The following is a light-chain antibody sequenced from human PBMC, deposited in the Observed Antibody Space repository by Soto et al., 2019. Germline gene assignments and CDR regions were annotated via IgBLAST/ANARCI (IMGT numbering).Light chain of an antibody. J-gene: IGKJ2*01. CDR2: GSS. CDR3: QQYVSSPVT. CDR1: KSVTSSY. Sequence: VLPQSPGTLSLSPGERATLSCRASKSVTSSYLAWYQQKPRQAPRLLIYGSSSRATDIPDRFSGSGSGTDFTLTISRLEPEDFALYYCQQYVSSPVTFGQGTKLEIK. V-gene: IGKV3-20*01.